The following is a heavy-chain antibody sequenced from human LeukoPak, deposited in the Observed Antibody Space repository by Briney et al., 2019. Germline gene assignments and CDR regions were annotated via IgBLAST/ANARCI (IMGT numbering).Heavy chain of an antibody. Sequence: SETLSLTCTVSGGSISSSSYYWGWIRQPPGKGLEWIGNIYYSGSTYYNPSLKSRVTISVDTSMNQFSLKLSSVTAADTAVYYCAREEDCGGDCYRTDYYYFGMDVWGQGTTVTVSS. D-gene: IGHD2-21*02. CDR1: GGSISSSSYY. CDR2: IYYSGST. CDR3: AREEDCGGDCYRTDYYYFGMDV. J-gene: IGHJ6*02. V-gene: IGHV4-39*07.